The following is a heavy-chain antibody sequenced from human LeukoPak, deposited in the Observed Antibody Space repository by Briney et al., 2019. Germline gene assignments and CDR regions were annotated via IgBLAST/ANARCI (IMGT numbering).Heavy chain of an antibody. V-gene: IGHV1-69*05. CDR3: GRVRDYGTTGPLYYFDY. CDR2: IIPIFGTA. D-gene: IGHD4-17*01. CDR1: GGTFSSYA. J-gene: IGHJ4*02. Sequence: ASVKVSCKASGGTFSSYAISWVRQAPGQGREWMGGIIPIFGTANYAQKFQGRVTITTDESTSTAYMELSSLRSEDTAVYYCGRVRDYGTTGPLYYFDYWGQGTLVNVSS.